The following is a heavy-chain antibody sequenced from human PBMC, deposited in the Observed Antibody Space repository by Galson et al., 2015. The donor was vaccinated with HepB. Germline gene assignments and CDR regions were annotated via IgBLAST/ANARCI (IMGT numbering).Heavy chain of an antibody. V-gene: IGHV1-69*02. CDR1: GGTFSSYT. D-gene: IGHD1-26*01. CDR2: IIPILDIA. CDR3: ASANVGATPPFDY. Sequence: SVKVSCKASGGTFSSYTISWVRQAPGQGLEWMGRIIPILDIANYAQKFQGRVTITADKSTSTAYMELSSLRPEDTALYYCASANVGATPPFDYWGQGTLVTVSS. J-gene: IGHJ4*02.